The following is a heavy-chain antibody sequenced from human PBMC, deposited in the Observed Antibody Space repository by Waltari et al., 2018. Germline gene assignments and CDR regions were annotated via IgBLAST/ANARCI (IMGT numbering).Heavy chain of an antibody. CDR2: IYYSGST. D-gene: IGHD3-3*01. V-gene: IGHV4-30-4*08. Sequence: QVQLQASGPGLVKPSQTLSLTCTVSGGSISSGHYYWSWIRQPPGKGLGGVGYIYYSGSTYYNPSLKSRVTISVDTSKNQFSLKLSSVTAADTAVYYCAREAPPTIDFWSGQGAFDIWGQGTMVTVSS. CDR3: AREAPPTIDFWSGQGAFDI. J-gene: IGHJ3*02. CDR1: GGSISSGHYY.